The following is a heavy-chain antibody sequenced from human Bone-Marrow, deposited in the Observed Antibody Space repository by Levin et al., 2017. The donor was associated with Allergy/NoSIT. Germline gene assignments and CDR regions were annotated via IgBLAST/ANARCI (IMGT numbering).Heavy chain of an antibody. V-gene: IGHV3-33*01. Sequence: GGSLRLSCAASGFTFSSYGMHWVRQAPGKGLEWVAVIWYDGSNKYYADSVKGRFTISRDNSKNTLYLQMNSLRAEDTAVYYCARHRIDYGDYFDYWGQGTLVTVSS. D-gene: IGHD4-17*01. CDR3: ARHRIDYGDYFDY. CDR1: GFTFSSYG. CDR2: IWYDGSNK. J-gene: IGHJ4*02.